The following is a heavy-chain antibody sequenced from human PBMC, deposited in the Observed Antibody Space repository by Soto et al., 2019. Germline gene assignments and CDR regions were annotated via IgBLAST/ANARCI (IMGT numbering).Heavy chain of an antibody. V-gene: IGHV3-9*01. CDR2: ISWNSGSI. Sequence: GGSLRLSCAASGFTFDDYAMHWVRQAPGKGLEWVSGISWNSGSIGYADSVKGRFTISRDNAKNSLYLQMNSLRAEDTALYYCAKDKTAIPGIPSAFDIWGQGTMVTVSS. J-gene: IGHJ3*02. CDR1: GFTFDDYA. D-gene: IGHD2-2*02. CDR3: AKDKTAIPGIPSAFDI.